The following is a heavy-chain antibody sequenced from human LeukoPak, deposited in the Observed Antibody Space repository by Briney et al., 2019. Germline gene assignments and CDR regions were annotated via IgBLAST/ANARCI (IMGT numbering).Heavy chain of an antibody. D-gene: IGHD6-19*01. V-gene: IGHV3-23*01. CDR1: GFTFSSYA. Sequence: GGSLRLSCAASGFTFSSYAMSWVRQAPGKGLEWVSAISGSGGSTYYADSVKGRFTISRDNSKNTLYLQMNSLRAEDTAVYYCAKDRSEENSGWYYAFDIWGQGTMVTVSS. CDR3: AKDRSEENSGWYYAFDI. J-gene: IGHJ3*02. CDR2: ISGSGGST.